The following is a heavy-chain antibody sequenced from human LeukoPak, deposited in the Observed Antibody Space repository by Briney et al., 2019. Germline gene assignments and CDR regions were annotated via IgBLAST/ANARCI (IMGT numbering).Heavy chain of an antibody. D-gene: IGHD3-22*01. CDR2: ISAYNGNT. CDR3: ARGTYDSSGYYPKPIDY. V-gene: IGHV1-18*01. J-gene: IGHJ4*02. CDR1: GYTFTSYG. Sequence: ASVTVSCKASGYTFTSYGISWVRQAPGQGLEWMGWISAYNGNTNYAQKLQGRVTMTTDTSTSTAYMELRSLRSDDTAVYYCARGTYDSSGYYPKPIDYWGQGTLVTVSS.